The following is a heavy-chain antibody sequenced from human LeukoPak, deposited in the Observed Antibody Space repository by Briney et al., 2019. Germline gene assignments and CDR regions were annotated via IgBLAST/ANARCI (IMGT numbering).Heavy chain of an antibody. Sequence: PGRSLRLSCAASGFTFSSYGMHWVRQAPGKGLEWVAVIWYDGSNKYYADSVKGRFTISRDNSKNTLYLQMNSLRAEDTAVYYCAKDGRTGTTSHFDYWGQGTLVTVSS. CDR1: GFTFSSYG. J-gene: IGHJ4*02. CDR2: IWYDGSNK. D-gene: IGHD1-7*01. V-gene: IGHV3-33*06. CDR3: AKDGRTGTTSHFDY.